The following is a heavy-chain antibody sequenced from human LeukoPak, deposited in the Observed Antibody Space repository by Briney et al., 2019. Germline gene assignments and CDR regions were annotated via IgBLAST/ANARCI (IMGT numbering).Heavy chain of an antibody. CDR1: GYSFTTHG. D-gene: IGHD4-17*01. J-gene: IGHJ3*02. Sequence: ASVKVSCKASGYSFTTHGISWVRQAPGQGLEWMGWISSYSTYTTYAQKFQGRVTMTTDTSTSTAYMELRSLRSDDTAVYYCARDKTVTTPYDAFDIWGQGTMVTVSS. CDR3: ARDKTVTTPYDAFDI. CDR2: ISSYSTYT. V-gene: IGHV1-18*01.